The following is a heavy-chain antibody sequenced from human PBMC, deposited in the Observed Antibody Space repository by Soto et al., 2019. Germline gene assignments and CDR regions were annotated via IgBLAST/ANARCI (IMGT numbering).Heavy chain of an antibody. Sequence: QLQLQESGSGLVKPSQTLSLTCAVSGGSISSGGYSWSWIRQPPGKGLEWIGYIYYGSTYYNPSLKSRVTISVDRSKNQFSLKLSSVTAADTAVYYCARTPDIWGQGTMDTVSS. CDR3: ARTPDI. CDR1: GGSISSGGYS. V-gene: IGHV4-30-2*01. J-gene: IGHJ3*02. CDR2: IYYGST.